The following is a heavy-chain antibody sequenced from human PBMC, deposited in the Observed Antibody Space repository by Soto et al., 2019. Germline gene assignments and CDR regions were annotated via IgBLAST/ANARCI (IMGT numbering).Heavy chain of an antibody. J-gene: IGHJ4*02. V-gene: IGHV3-30*03. Sequence: GGSLRLSCTASGFIFGSYGMHWVRQAPGKGLEWVALISYDGTNKYYPDSVKGRFTISRDNPKNTLYLEMNSLVPEDTAVYYCERVNRDFCGRDCSSENWGQGTQVTVSS. D-gene: IGHD2-21*02. CDR2: ISYDGTNK. CDR1: GFIFGSYG. CDR3: ERVNRDFCGRDCSSEN.